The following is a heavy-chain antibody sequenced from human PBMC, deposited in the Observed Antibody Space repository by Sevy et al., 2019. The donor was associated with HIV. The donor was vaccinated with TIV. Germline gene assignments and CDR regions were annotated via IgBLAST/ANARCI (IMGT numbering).Heavy chain of an antibody. D-gene: IGHD2-21*01. CDR1: GGSISRSSYD. V-gene: IGHV4-39*01. J-gene: IGHJ4*02. CDR3: ARQGGIVDRAFDN. CDR2: MFFSGNT. Sequence: SETLSLTCTVSGGSISRSSYDWGWIRQPPGKGREWIGSMFFSGNTYYNPSLKSRVTIFVDRSKNQISLRMTSVTAADTAVYYCARQGGIVDRAFDNWGQGSLVTVSS.